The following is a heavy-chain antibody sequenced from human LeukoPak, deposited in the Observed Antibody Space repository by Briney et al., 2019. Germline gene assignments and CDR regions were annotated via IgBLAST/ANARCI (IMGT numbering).Heavy chain of an antibody. CDR2: ISAYNGNT. J-gene: IGHJ5*02. CDR1: GGTFSSYA. Sequence: ASVKVSCKASGGTFSSYAISWVRQAPGQGLEWMGWISAYNGNTNYAQKFQGRVTMTRDTSISTAYMELSRLRSDDTAGYYCAIISYSSGWYHWFDPWGQGTLVTVSS. D-gene: IGHD6-13*01. CDR3: AIISYSSGWYHWFDP. V-gene: IGHV1-18*01.